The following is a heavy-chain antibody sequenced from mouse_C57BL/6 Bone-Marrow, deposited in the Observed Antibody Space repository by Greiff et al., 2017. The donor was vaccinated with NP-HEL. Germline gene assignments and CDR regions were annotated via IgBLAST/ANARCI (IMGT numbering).Heavy chain of an antibody. CDR3: ARGDDGSSFYYYAMDD. CDR2: IYPGSGST. V-gene: IGHV1-55*01. CDR1: GYTFTSYW. D-gene: IGHD1-1*01. J-gene: IGHJ4*01. Sequence: QVQLQQPGAELVKPGASVKMSCKASGYTFTSYWITWVKQRPGQGLEWIGDIYPGSGSTNYNEKFKSKATLTVDTSSSTAYMQISSLTSEDSAVYYGARGDDGSSFYYYAMDDWGQGTSVTDAS.